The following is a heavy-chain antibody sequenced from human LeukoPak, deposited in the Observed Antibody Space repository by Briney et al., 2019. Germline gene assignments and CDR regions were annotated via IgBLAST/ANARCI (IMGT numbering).Heavy chain of an antibody. D-gene: IGHD2-2*01. Sequence: SETLSLTCTVSGGSTSSSSYYWGWIRQPPGKGLEWIGSIYYSGSTYYNPSLKSRVTISVDTSKNQFSLKLSSVTAADTAVYYCARRGLGYCSSTSCYPFDYWGQGTLVTVSS. CDR2: IYYSGST. V-gene: IGHV4-39*01. CDR1: GGSTSSSSYY. J-gene: IGHJ4*02. CDR3: ARRGLGYCSSTSCYPFDY.